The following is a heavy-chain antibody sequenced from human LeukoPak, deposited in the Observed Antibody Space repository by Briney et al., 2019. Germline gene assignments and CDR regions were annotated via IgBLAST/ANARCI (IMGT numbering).Heavy chain of an antibody. V-gene: IGHV1-18*01. D-gene: IGHD3-22*01. Sequence: GASVKVSCKATSYISWVRQAPGQGLEWMGWIGSYAGDTYYAQKFQGRVTVTTDTSSSTAYMELRSLRPDDTAVYYCARDFWNFDDSRGYYRDFDSWGQGTLVTVSS. CDR1: TSY. CDR3: ARDFWNFDDSRGYYRDFDS. CDR2: IGSYAGDT. J-gene: IGHJ5*01.